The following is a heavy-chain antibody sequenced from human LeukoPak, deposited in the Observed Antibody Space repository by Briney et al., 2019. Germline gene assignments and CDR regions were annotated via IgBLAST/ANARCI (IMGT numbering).Heavy chain of an antibody. CDR1: GGSISSYY. D-gene: IGHD3-10*01. Sequence: SETLSLTCTVSGGSISSYYWSWIRQPPGKGLEWIGEINHSGSTNYNPSLKSRVTISVDTSKNQFSLKLSSVTAADTAVYYCARSPVGVRGVRWRARYFDYWGQGTLVTVSS. V-gene: IGHV4-34*01. CDR2: INHSGST. J-gene: IGHJ4*02. CDR3: ARSPVGVRGVRWRARYFDY.